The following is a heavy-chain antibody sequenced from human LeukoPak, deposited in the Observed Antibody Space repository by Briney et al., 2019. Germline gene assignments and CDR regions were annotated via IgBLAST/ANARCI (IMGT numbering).Heavy chain of an antibody. CDR3: ATPYCSSTSCYLFYFDY. Sequence: GGSLRLSCAASGFTFSSYAMSWVRQSPGKGLEWVSAILASGGSTFYADSVKGRFTISRDNSKSTLYLQMYSLRAEDTAVYYCATPYCSSTSCYLFYFDYWGQGTLVTVSS. V-gene: IGHV3-23*01. J-gene: IGHJ4*02. CDR2: ILASGGST. D-gene: IGHD2-2*01. CDR1: GFTFSSYA.